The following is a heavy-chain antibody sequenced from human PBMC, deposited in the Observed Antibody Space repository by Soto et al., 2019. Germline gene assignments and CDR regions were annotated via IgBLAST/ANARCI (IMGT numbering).Heavy chain of an antibody. CDR1: GYTFTSYG. CDR2: ISAYNGNT. D-gene: IGHD2-15*01. J-gene: IGHJ6*03. CDR3: ARGYCSGGSCYPYYYYYMDV. V-gene: IGHV1-18*01. Sequence: QVQLVQSGAEVKKPGASVKVSCKASGYTFTSYGISWVRQAPGQGLEWMGWISAYNGNTNYAQKLQGRVTMTTDTSTSTAYMELRSLRSDDTAVYYCARGYCSGGSCYPYYYYYMDVWGKGTTVTVSS.